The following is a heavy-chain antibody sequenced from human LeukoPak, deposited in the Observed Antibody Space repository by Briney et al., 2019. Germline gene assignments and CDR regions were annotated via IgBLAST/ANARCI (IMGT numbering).Heavy chain of an antibody. V-gene: IGHV3-11*06. Sequence: GYLRLSCAASGFTFSDYYMSWIRQAPGKGLEWVSYISSSSSYTNYADSVKGRFTISRDNAKNSLYLQMNSLRAEDTAVYYCARANTAMVPDIWGQGTMVTVSS. CDR1: GFTFSDYY. D-gene: IGHD5-18*01. J-gene: IGHJ3*02. CDR2: ISSSSSYT. CDR3: ARANTAMVPDI.